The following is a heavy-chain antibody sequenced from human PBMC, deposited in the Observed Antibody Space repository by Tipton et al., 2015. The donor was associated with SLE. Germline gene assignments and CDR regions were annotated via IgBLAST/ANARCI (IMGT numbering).Heavy chain of an antibody. J-gene: IGHJ4*02. D-gene: IGHD2-2*01. CDR3: ARAASRTSCYE. CDR1: GGTVSSYA. Sequence: QVQLVQSGAEVKKPGSSVKVSCKASGGTVSSYAISWVRQAAGQGLEWMGGIIPIFGTANYAQKFQGRVTITTDESTSTAYMELSSLSSEETAVYYCARAASRTSCYEWGQATMVTVSS. CDR2: IIPIFGTA. V-gene: IGHV1-69*01.